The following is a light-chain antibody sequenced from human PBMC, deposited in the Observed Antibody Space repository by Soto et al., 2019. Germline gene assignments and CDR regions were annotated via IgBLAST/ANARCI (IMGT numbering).Light chain of an antibody. J-gene: IGKJ3*01. CDR1: QSVSSN. V-gene: IGKV3-15*01. CDR3: QQYNNSPFT. Sequence: EIVMTQSPATLSVSPGERATLSCRGSQSVSSNLAWYQQKPGPAPRLLIFGASTRAPGIPARFSGSGSGTEFTLTISSLQSEDFAVYYCQQYNNSPFTFGPGTKVDIK. CDR2: GAS.